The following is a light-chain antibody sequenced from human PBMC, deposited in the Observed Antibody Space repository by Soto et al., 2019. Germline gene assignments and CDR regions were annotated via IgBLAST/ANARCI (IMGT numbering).Light chain of an antibody. CDR3: SSYTSSSTLVV. V-gene: IGLV2-14*01. J-gene: IGLJ2*01. CDR1: SSDVGDYNY. CDR2: DVS. Sequence: QSVLTQPASVSGSPGQSITISCTGTSSDVGDYNYVSWYQQYPGKAPKLMIYDVSNRPSGVSYRFSGSKSGNTASLTISGLQAEDEADYYCSSYTSSSTLVVFGGGTQLTVL.